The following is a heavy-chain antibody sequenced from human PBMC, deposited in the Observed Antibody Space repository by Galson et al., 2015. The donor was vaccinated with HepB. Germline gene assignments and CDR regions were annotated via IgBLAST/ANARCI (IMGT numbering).Heavy chain of an antibody. Sequence: SVKVSCKASGYTFTGYYMHWVRQAPGQGLEWMGWISAYNGNTNYAQKFQGRVTMTRDTSISTAYMELSRLRSDDTAVYYCARGATTNYYGSGTEPDYWGQGTLVTVSS. V-gene: IGHV1-2*02. CDR1: GYTFTGYY. CDR2: ISAYNGNT. D-gene: IGHD3-10*01. J-gene: IGHJ4*02. CDR3: ARGATTNYYGSGTEPDY.